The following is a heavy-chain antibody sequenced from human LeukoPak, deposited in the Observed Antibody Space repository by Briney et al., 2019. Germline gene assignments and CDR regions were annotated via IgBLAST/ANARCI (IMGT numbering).Heavy chain of an antibody. Sequence: PGGSLRLSCAVSEFTFSSYWMHWVRHAPGKGLVWVSRINSDGSSTSYADSVRGRFSISRDNAKNTLYLQMNSLRAEDTAVYYCARGLSGYASSLGYWGQGTLVTVSA. CDR2: INSDGSST. V-gene: IGHV3-74*01. J-gene: IGHJ4*02. CDR1: EFTFSSYW. CDR3: ARGLSGYASSLGY. D-gene: IGHD6-6*01.